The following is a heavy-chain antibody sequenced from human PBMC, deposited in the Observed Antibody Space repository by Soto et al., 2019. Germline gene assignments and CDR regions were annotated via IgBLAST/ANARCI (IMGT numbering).Heavy chain of an antibody. D-gene: IGHD3-16*02. V-gene: IGHV4-39*01. J-gene: IGHJ4*02. CDR1: GGSISSSSYY. Sequence: QLQLQESGPGLVKPSETLSLTCTVSGGSISSSSYYWGWIRQPPGKGLEWIGSIYYSGSTYYNPSLKSRVTISVDTSKNQFSLKLSSVTAADTAVYYCARHPLRTLGELSHWGQGTLVTVSS. CDR3: ARHPLRTLGELSH. CDR2: IYYSGST.